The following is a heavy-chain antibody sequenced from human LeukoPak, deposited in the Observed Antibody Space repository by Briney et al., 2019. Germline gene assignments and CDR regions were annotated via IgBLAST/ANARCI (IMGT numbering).Heavy chain of an antibody. CDR1: GFTFSSYW. CDR3: ARDQDYDFWSGYPTYFDY. J-gene: IGHJ4*02. V-gene: IGHV3-7*01. CDR2: IKQDGSEK. D-gene: IGHD3-3*01. Sequence: AGGSLRLSCAASGFTFSSYWMSWVRQAPGKGLEWVANIKQDGSEKYYVDSVKGRFTTSRDNAKNSLYLQMNSLRAEDTAVYYCARDQDYDFWSGYPTYFDYWGQGTLVTVSS.